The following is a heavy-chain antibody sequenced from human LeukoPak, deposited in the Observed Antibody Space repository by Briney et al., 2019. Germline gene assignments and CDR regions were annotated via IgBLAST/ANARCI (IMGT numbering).Heavy chain of an antibody. CDR1: GYSFTSYW. J-gene: IGHJ4*02. CDR2: IHPGDSDT. Sequence: GESLKISCKGSGYSFTSYWIGWVRQMPGKGLEWMGIIHPGDSDTRYSPSFQGQVTISADKSISTAYLQWSSLKASDTAMYYCARRGIGVAGEAHTFDYWGQGTLVTVSS. D-gene: IGHD6-19*01. CDR3: ARRGIGVAGEAHTFDY. V-gene: IGHV5-51*01.